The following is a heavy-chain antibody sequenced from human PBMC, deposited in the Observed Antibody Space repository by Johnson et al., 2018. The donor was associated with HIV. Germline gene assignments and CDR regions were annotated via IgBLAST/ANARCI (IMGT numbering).Heavy chain of an antibody. CDR2: ISWNSGSI. V-gene: IGHV3-9*01. Sequence: QLVESGGGLVQPGRSLRLSCAASGFTFDDYAMHWVRQAPGKGLEWVSGISWNSGSIGYADSLKGRFTISRDNAKNSLYLQMNSLRAEDTALYYCAGATSAFDIWGQGTMVTVSS. CDR3: AGATSAFDI. J-gene: IGHJ3*02. CDR1: GFTFDDYA.